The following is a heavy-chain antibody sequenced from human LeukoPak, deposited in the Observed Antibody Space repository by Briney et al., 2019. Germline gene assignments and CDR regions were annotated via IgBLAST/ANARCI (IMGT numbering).Heavy chain of an antibody. Sequence: SETLSLTCAVYGGSFSGYYWSWIRQPPGKGLEWIGEINHSGSTNYNPSLKSRVTISVDTSKNQFSLKVSSVTAADTAVYYCARASTVVRFNYYYYYMDVWGKGTTVTVSS. V-gene: IGHV4-34*01. D-gene: IGHD4-23*01. CDR3: ARASTVVRFNYYYYYMDV. CDR1: GGSFSGYY. J-gene: IGHJ6*03. CDR2: INHSGST.